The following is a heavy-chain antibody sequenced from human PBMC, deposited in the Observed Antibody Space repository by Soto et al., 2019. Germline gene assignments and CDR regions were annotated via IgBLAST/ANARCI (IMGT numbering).Heavy chain of an antibody. CDR3: ATVFDL. CDR2: IDTDGGGT. V-gene: IGHV3-74*01. CDR1: GFTLRSHR. J-gene: IGHJ5*02. Sequence: EVQLVESGGGLVQPGGSLRVSCAASGFTLRSHRIHWVRQAPGKGLEWVSRIDTDGGGTGYADSVKGRFTISTDNAKNTVYLHMNGRRAEDTAVYYCATVFDLWGQGTLVTVSS.